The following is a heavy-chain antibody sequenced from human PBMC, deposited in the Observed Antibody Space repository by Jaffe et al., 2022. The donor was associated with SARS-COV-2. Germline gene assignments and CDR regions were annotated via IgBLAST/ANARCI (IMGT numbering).Heavy chain of an antibody. CDR1: GFTFSSYA. Sequence: QVQLVESGGGVVQPGRSLRLSCAASGFTFSSYAMHWVRQAPGKGLEWVAVISYDGSNKYYADSVKGRFTISRDNSKNTLYLQMNSLRAEDTAVYYCATEDGSGSYLGLDYWGQGTLVTVSS. CDR2: ISYDGSNK. CDR3: ATEDGSGSYLGLDY. J-gene: IGHJ4*02. V-gene: IGHV3-30*04. D-gene: IGHD3-10*01.